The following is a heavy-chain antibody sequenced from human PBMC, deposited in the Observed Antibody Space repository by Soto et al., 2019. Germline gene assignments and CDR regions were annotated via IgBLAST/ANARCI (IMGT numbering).Heavy chain of an antibody. CDR2: ISGSGGST. CDR1: GFTFSSYA. CDR3: AKDSNYDFWSGYYSQFDY. V-gene: IGHV3-23*01. D-gene: IGHD3-3*01. Sequence: GGSLRLSCAASGFTFSSYAMSWVRQAPGKGLEWVSTISGSGGSTYYADSVKGRFTISRDNSKNTLYLQMNSLRAEDTAVYYCAKDSNYDFWSGYYSQFDYWGQGTLVTVSS. J-gene: IGHJ4*02.